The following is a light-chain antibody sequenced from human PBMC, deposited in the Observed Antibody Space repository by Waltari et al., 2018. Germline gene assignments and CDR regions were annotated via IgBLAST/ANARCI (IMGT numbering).Light chain of an antibody. V-gene: IGKV3-20*01. CDR2: AAS. CDR1: QSIGNNY. Sequence: ENVLPQSPGTLSLSPGERATLSCRASQSIGNNYLAWYQQKPGQAPRLLIYAASIRATGIPDRFSGSGSGTDFTLTISRLEPEDFAVFYCHQYDRSPWTFGQGTKVEF. J-gene: IGKJ1*01. CDR3: HQYDRSPWT.